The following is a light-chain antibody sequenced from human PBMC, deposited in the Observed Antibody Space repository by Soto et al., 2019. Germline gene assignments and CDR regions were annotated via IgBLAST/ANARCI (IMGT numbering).Light chain of an antibody. CDR2: GTS. CDR3: QQYGSSLFT. V-gene: IGKV3-20*01. CDR1: QSVSSKY. J-gene: IGKJ3*01. Sequence: EIVLTQSPGTLSLSPGERATPYCRASQSVSSKYLAWYQQKPGQAPRVLIYGTSIRASGVPERFSGGGSGTDFTLTITRLEPEDFAVYYCQQYGSSLFTFGPGTKVDIK.